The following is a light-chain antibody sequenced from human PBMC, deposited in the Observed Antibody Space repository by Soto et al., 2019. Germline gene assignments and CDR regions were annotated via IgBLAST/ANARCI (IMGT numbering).Light chain of an antibody. J-gene: IGKJ4*01. CDR3: QQRSNWPPLT. V-gene: IGKV3-11*01. CDR2: DAS. Sequence: EIVLTQSQATLSLSPGERATLSCRASQSVSSYLAWYQQKPGQAPRLLIYDASNRATGIPARFSGSGSGTDFTLTISSLEPDDFAVYYCQQRSNWPPLTFGGGTKVEIK. CDR1: QSVSSY.